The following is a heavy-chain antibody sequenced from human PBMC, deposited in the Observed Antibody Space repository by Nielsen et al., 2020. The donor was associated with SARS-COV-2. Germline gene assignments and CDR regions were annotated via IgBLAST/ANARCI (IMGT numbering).Heavy chain of an antibody. V-gene: IGHV3-13*01. Sequence: GESLKISCAASGFTFSSYDMHWVRQATGKGLEWVSAIGTAGDTYYPGSVKGRFTISRDNSKNTLYLQMNSLRAEDTAVYYCAKLIGYEPPYWGQGTLVTVSS. CDR1: GFTFSSYD. CDR2: IGTAGDT. D-gene: IGHD5-12*01. CDR3: AKLIGYEPPY. J-gene: IGHJ4*02.